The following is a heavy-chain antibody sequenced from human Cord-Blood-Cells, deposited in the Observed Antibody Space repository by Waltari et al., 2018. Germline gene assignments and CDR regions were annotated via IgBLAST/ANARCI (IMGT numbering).Heavy chain of an antibody. D-gene: IGHD4-4*01. CDR1: GGTFSSYA. V-gene: IGHV1-69*01. J-gene: IGHJ3*02. CDR2: IIPILGTA. CDR3: ASPSTTVFAFDI. Sequence: QVQLVQSGAEVKKPGSSVKVSCKASGGTFSSYAISWVRQAPGQGLEWMGGIIPILGTANNAQTFQCRVTITADESTSTAYMELSSLRSEYTAVYYCASPSTTVFAFDIWGQGTMVTVSS.